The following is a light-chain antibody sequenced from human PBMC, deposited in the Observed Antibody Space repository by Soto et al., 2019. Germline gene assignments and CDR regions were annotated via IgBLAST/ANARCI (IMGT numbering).Light chain of an antibody. Sequence: QSALTQPPSASGSPGQSVTISRTGSSSDVGGYNYVSWYQQHPGKAPKLMIYEVTKRPSGVPDRFSGSKSGNTASLTVSGLQAEDEADYYCSSYAGSNILLFGGGTKLTVL. J-gene: IGLJ3*02. CDR3: SSYAGSNILL. CDR2: EVT. CDR1: SSDVGGYNY. V-gene: IGLV2-8*01.